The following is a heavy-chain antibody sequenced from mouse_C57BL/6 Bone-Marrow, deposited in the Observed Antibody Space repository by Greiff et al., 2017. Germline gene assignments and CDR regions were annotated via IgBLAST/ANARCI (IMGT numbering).Heavy chain of an antibody. CDR2: IDPSDSYT. V-gene: IGHV1-69*01. J-gene: IGHJ2*01. Sequence: VQLQQPGAELVMPGASVKLSCKASGYTFTSYWMHWVKQRPGQGLEWIGEIDPSDSYTNYNQKFKGKSTLTVDKSSSTAYMQLSSLTSEDSAVYCCARSGAAQATSYFDYWGQGTTLTVSS. CDR1: GYTFTSYW. D-gene: IGHD3-2*02. CDR3: ARSGAAQATSYFDY.